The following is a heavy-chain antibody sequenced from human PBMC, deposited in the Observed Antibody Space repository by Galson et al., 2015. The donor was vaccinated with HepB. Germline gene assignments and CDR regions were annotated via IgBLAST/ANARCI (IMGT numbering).Heavy chain of an antibody. D-gene: IGHD4-23*01. CDR3: ARGYTVADAFDI. CDR2: IYYSGST. V-gene: IGHV4-39*07. Sequence: ETLSLTCTVSGGSISSSSYYWGWIRQPPGKGLEWIGSIYYSGSTYYNPSLKSRVTISVDTSKNQFSLKLSSVTAADTAVYYCARGYTVADAFDIWGQGTMVTVSS. CDR1: GGSISSSSYY. J-gene: IGHJ3*02.